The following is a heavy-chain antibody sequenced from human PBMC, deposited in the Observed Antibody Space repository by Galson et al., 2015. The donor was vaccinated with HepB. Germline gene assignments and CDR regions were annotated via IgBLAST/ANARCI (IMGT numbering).Heavy chain of an antibody. D-gene: IGHD3-10*01. CDR3: ARIPPGTAPYWYFDL. CDR2: IDWDDGK. CDR1: GFSLSTSGMC. V-gene: IGHV2-70*01. J-gene: IGHJ2*01. Sequence: PALVKPTQTLTLTCTFSGFSLSTSGMCVSWIRQPPGKALEWLALIDWDDGKYYSTSLKTRLTISKDTSKNQVVLTMTNMDPVDTATYYCARIPPGTAPYWYFDLWGRGTLVTVSS.